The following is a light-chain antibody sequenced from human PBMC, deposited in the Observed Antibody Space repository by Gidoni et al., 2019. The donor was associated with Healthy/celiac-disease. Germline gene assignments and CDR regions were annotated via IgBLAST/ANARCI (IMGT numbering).Light chain of an antibody. V-gene: IGKV1-39*01. J-gene: IGKJ2*01. CDR1: QSISSY. CDR2: AAS. Sequence: DIQMTPSPSSLSASVGDRVTITCRASQSISSYLNWYQQKPGKAPKLMIYAASSLQSGVPSSFSGSGSGTDFTLTISSLQPEDFATYYCQQSYSTPRTFGQGTKLEIK. CDR3: QQSYSTPRT.